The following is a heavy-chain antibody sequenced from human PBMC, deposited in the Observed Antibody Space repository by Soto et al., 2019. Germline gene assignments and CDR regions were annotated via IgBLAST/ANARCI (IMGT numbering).Heavy chain of an antibody. D-gene: IGHD3-10*01. CDR2: ISAYNGNT. V-gene: IGHV1-18*01. CDR1: GYTFTSYG. J-gene: IGHJ5*02. Sequence: ASVKVSCKASGYTFTSYGISLVRQAPGQGLEWMGWISAYNGNTNYAQKLQGRVTMTTDTSTSTAYMELRSLRSDDTAVDYCARPGLRGDWFDPWGQGTLVXVSS. CDR3: ARPGLRGDWFDP.